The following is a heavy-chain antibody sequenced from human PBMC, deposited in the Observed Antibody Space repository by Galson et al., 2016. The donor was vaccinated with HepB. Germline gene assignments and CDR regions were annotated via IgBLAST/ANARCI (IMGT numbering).Heavy chain of an antibody. CDR1: GFTFSSYG. CDR2: IWYDGSSK. CDR3: ASHHDSGSYHYLGY. Sequence: LRLSCAASGFTFSSYGMHWVRQAPGKGLEWVAVIWYDGSSKYYADSVKGRFTISRDNSKNTLYLQMNSLRAEDTAVYYCASHHDSGSYHYLGYWGQGTLVTVSS. V-gene: IGHV3-33*01. D-gene: IGHD1-26*01. J-gene: IGHJ4*02.